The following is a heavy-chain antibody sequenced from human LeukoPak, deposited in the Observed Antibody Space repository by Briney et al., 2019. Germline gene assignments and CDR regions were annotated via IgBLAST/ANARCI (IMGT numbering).Heavy chain of an antibody. CDR3: ARGGAYTAGGY. CDR1: GFTFSSYA. V-gene: IGHV3-30-3*01. CDR2: ISHDGNNK. Sequence: GGSLRLSCAASGFTFSSYAMHWVRQAPGKGLNWVAVISHDGNNKFYADSVKGRFTISRDNSKNTLYLQMNSLRVEDTAVYYCARGGAYTAGGYWGQGTLVTVSS. J-gene: IGHJ4*02. D-gene: IGHD5-18*01.